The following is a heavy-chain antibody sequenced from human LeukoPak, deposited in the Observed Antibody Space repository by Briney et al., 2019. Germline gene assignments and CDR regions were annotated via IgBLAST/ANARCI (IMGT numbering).Heavy chain of an antibody. CDR3: ARKYSTGSYMDV. J-gene: IGHJ6*03. CDR1: GFTFVDYG. V-gene: IGHV3-20*04. D-gene: IGHD6-25*01. CDR2: INWNGGIT. Sequence: GGSLRLSCATSGFTFVDYGLSWVRQAPGKGLEWVSAINWNGGITDYADSVKGRFTISRDNSKNTLYLQMNSLRAEDTAVYYCARKYSTGSYMDVWGKGTTVTVFS.